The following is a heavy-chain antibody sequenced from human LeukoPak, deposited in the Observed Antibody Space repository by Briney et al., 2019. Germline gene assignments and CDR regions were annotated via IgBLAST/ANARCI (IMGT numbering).Heavy chain of an antibody. CDR1: GFTFSSYA. CDR3: ARASDNGDYKYYFYMDV. Sequence: GGSLRLSCAASGFTFSSYAMSWVRQAPGKGLEWVSAISGSGGSTYYADSVKGRFTISRDNAKNSLYLQMNSLTAEDTAVYYCARASDNGDYKYYFYMDVWGKGTTVTVSS. D-gene: IGHD4-17*01. CDR2: ISGSGGST. J-gene: IGHJ6*03. V-gene: IGHV3-23*01.